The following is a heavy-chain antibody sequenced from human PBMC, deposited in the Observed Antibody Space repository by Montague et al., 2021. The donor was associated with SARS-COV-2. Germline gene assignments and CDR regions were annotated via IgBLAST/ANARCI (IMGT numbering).Heavy chain of an antibody. V-gene: IGHV4-31*03. CDR2: IYNSGAT. J-gene: IGHJ3*02. CDR1: GGSISNGAYF. Sequence: TLSLTCTVSGGSISNGAYFWNWIRLLPGKGLEWIGYIYNSGATYYNPSLKSRVAISVDTPKNHFSLNLNSLTAADTAIYYCATASCGGDCYVFDIWGRGTMVTVSS. D-gene: IGHD2-21*02. CDR3: ATASCGGDCYVFDI.